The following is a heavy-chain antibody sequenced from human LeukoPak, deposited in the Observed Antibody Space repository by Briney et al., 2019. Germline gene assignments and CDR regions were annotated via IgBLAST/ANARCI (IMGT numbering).Heavy chain of an antibody. CDR1: GFTFSSYS. CDR3: ARYNHGGYDLSWFDP. D-gene: IGHD5-12*01. J-gene: IGHJ5*02. CDR2: ISSGSSYI. Sequence: GGSLRLSCAASGFTFSSYSMNWVRQAPGKGLEWVSSISSGSSYIYYADSVKGRFTISRDNAKNSLYLQMNSLSAEDTAVYYCARYNHGGYDLSWFDPWGQGTLVTVSS. V-gene: IGHV3-21*04.